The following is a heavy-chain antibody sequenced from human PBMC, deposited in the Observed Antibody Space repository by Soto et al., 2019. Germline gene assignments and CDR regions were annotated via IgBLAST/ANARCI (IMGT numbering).Heavy chain of an antibody. Sequence: QVHLVQSGVEVKKPGASVKVSCKASGYNFINYGITWVRQAPGQGLEWMGWIRVHKGNTNYAQKFQGRVTMTTDTSTNTAYMELRSLRPDDTAVYYCVRALDGSGSYYTDYWGPGTLVSVSS. V-gene: IGHV1-18*01. CDR2: IRVHKGNT. D-gene: IGHD3-10*01. CDR3: VRALDGSGSYYTDY. CDR1: GYNFINYG. J-gene: IGHJ4*02.